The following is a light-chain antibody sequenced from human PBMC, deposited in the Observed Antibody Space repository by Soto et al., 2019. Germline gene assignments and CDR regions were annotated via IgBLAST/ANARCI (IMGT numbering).Light chain of an antibody. CDR2: AAS. V-gene: IGKV1-27*01. Sequence: DIPMTQSPTSLSASVGDRVTITCRASQDIRNFVAWYQQKPGKAPKLLIYAASTLQSGVPSRFSGSGSGTDFTLTINSLQPEDVATYYCQQTNGFPLTFGGGTKVEIK. J-gene: IGKJ4*01. CDR1: QDIRNF. CDR3: QQTNGFPLT.